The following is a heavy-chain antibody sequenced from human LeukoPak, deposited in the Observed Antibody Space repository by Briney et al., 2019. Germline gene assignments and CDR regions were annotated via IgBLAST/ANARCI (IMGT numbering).Heavy chain of an antibody. CDR1: GFTFSSYW. D-gene: IGHD3-22*01. CDR3: ARSLGSSGYQDY. Sequence: GGSLRLSCAASGFTFSSYWMHWVRQAPGKGLVWVSRINSDGSSTSYADSEKGRFTISRDNAKNTVYLQMNSLRAEDTAVYYCARSLGSSGYQDYWGQGTLVTVSS. J-gene: IGHJ4*02. CDR2: INSDGSST. V-gene: IGHV3-74*01.